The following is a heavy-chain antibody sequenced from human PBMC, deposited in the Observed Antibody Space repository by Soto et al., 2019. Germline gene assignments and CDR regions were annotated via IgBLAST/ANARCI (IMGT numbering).Heavy chain of an antibody. CDR3: AKDRPNSSSWTDH. V-gene: IGHV3-30*18. CDR2: ISYDGTYK. D-gene: IGHD6-13*01. CDR1: GLTFSNYG. Sequence: QVQLVESGGGVVQPGRSLRLSCAASGLTFSNYGLHWVRQVPGKGLEWVAVISYDGTYKLYADSVKGRFTISRDNDKNMLYLQMNGLIVDDTGLYFCAKDRPNSSSWTDHWGQGTLVTVSS. J-gene: IGHJ4*02.